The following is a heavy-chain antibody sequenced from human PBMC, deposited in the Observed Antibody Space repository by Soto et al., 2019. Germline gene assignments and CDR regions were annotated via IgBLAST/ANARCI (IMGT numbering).Heavy chain of an antibody. CDR2: INPNSGGT. V-gene: IGHV1-2*02. CDR3: AREKVATIGVYYY. D-gene: IGHD5-12*01. J-gene: IGHJ4*02. Sequence: GASVKVSCTASGYTFTGYYMHWVRQAPGQGLEWMGWINPNSGGTNYSQKFQGRVTITRDTSASTAYMELSSLRSEDTAVYYCAREKVATIGVYYYWGQGTLVTVSS. CDR1: GYTFTGYY.